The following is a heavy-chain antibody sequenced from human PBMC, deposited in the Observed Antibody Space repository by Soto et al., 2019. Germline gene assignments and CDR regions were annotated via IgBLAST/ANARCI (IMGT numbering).Heavy chain of an antibody. CDR1: GYTFTNYW. D-gene: IGHD5-18*01. J-gene: IGHJ6*02. Sequence: RGESLKISCKGSGYTFTNYWIGWVRQMPGKGLEWMGIIYPGDSDTKYNPSFQGQVTISADKSITTTYLQWSSLKASDTAVYYCAGHSGYSYGYMPQYYYYGMDVWGQGTTVTVSS. CDR2: IYPGDSDT. CDR3: AGHSGYSYGYMPQYYYYGMDV. V-gene: IGHV5-51*01.